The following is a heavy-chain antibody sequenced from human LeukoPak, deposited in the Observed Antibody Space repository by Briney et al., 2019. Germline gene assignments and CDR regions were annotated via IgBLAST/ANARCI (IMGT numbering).Heavy chain of an antibody. CDR1: GGSISSSSYY. V-gene: IGHV4-39*07. CDR2: IYYSEST. D-gene: IGHD3-3*01. J-gene: IGHJ5*02. Sequence: SETLSLTCTVSGGSISSSSYYWGWIRQPPGKGLEWIGSIYYSESTYYNPSLKSRVTISVDTSKNQFSLKLSSVTAADTAVYYCARGKRRYYDFWSGHNWFDPWGQGTLVTVSS. CDR3: ARGKRRYYDFWSGHNWFDP.